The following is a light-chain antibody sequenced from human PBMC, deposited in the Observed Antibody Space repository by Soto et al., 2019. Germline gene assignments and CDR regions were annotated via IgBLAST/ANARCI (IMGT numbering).Light chain of an antibody. J-gene: IGKJ1*01. CDR3: MQATQFPT. V-gene: IGKV2-24*01. CDR1: QSLVHSDGNTY. Sequence: DIVLTQTPLSSPVTLGQPASISCRSSQSLVHSDGNTYLSWLHQRPGQPPRLLISKISNRFSGVPDRFSGSGAVTEFTLKISRVEAVDVGVYFCMQATQFPTFGQGTKVEI. CDR2: KIS.